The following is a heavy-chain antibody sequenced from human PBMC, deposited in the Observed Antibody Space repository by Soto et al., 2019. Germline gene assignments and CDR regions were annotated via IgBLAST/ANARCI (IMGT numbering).Heavy chain of an antibody. D-gene: IGHD4-17*01. J-gene: IGHJ4*02. CDR3: TRPSYGDYEDY. V-gene: IGHV3-73*02. Sequence: EVPLVESGGGLVQPGGSLKLSCAASGFTFSGSAMHWVRQASGKGLEWVGRIRSKANSYATAYAASVKGRFTISRDDSKNTAYLQMNSLKTEDTAVYYCTRPSYGDYEDYWGQGTLVTVSS. CDR1: GFTFSGSA. CDR2: IRSKANSYAT.